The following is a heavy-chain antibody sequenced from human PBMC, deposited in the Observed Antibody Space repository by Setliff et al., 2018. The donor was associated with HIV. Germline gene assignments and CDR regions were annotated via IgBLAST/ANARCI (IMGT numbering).Heavy chain of an antibody. D-gene: IGHD2-2*01. V-gene: IGHV4-38-2*01. CDR3: ARHAAGPDGPFDY. J-gene: IGHJ4*02. Sequence: SEPLSLTCGVSGYSMSSGYYWGWIRQPPGKGLEWIGNVYHTGSTYYNPSLKSRVTISVDTSKNQFSLKLSSVIAADTAVYYCARHAAGPDGPFDYWGQGTPVTVSS. CDR2: VYHTGST. CDR1: GYSMSSGYY.